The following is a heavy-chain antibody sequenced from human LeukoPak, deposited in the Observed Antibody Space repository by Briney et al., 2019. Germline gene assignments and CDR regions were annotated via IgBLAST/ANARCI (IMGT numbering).Heavy chain of an antibody. CDR3: TRDQTKWEPLRRRDYYYMDV. Sequence: PGGSLRLSCAASEFSVGSNYMTWVRQAPGKGLEWVSLIYSGGSTYYADSVKGRFTISRDNSKNTLYLQMNSLRAEDTAVYYCTRDQTKWEPLRRRDYYYMDVWGKGTTVTVSS. J-gene: IGHJ6*03. V-gene: IGHV3-66*01. CDR2: IYSGGST. CDR1: EFSVGSNY. D-gene: IGHD1-26*01.